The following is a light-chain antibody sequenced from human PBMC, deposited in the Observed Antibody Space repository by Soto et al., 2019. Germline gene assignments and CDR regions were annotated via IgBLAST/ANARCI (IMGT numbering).Light chain of an antibody. Sequence: QSVLTQPPSVSGAPRQRVTISCPGSSSNIGKNAVHWHQQLPEKAPILLIFHDDLLPSGVPDRFSGSKSGTSASLAISGLQSEDEADYYCAAWDDSLNGFVFGTGTKVTVL. V-gene: IGLV1-36*01. CDR3: AAWDDSLNGFV. CDR1: SSNIGKNA. J-gene: IGLJ1*01. CDR2: HDD.